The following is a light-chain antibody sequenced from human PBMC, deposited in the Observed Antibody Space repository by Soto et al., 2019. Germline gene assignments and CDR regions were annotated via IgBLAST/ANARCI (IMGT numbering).Light chain of an antibody. J-gene: IGKJ1*01. CDR3: QQYETFSGT. CDR2: AAS. V-gene: IGKV1-9*01. Sequence: DIQLTQSPSFLSASVGDRVTITCRASQGISSNLAWYQQKPGKAPKLLIYAASTLQSGVPSRFSGSGSGTEFTLTIGSLQPDDFATYYCQQYETFSGTFGPGTRWIS. CDR1: QGISSN.